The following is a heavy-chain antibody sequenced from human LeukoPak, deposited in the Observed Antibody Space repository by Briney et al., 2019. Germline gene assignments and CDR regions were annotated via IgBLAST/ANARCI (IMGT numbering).Heavy chain of an antibody. Sequence: GGSLRLSCAASGFTFSDYYMSWIRQAPGKGLEWVSYISSSGSTIYYADSVKGRFTISRDNAKNSLYLQMNSLRAEDTAVYYCARAERGGYGYSSVMWAFDIWGQGTMVTVSS. J-gene: IGHJ3*02. D-gene: IGHD6-19*01. CDR3: ARAERGGYGYSSVMWAFDI. V-gene: IGHV3-11*01. CDR2: ISSSGSTI. CDR1: GFTFSDYY.